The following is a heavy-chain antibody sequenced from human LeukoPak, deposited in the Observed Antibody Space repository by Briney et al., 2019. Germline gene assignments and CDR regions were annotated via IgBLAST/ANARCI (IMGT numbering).Heavy chain of an antibody. D-gene: IGHD3-10*01. V-gene: IGHV3-23*01. CDR3: AKGGKLLLWFGELSG. CDR2: ISGSGGST. Sequence: GGSLRLSCAASGFTFSSYGMSWVRQAPGKGLEWVSAISGSGGSTYYADSVKGRFTISRDNSKNTLYLQMNSLGAEDTAVYYCAKGGKLLLWFGELSGWGQGTLVTVSS. J-gene: IGHJ4*02. CDR1: GFTFSSYG.